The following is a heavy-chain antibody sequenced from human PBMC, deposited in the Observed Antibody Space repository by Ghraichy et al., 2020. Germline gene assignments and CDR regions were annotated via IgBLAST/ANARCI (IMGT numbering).Heavy chain of an antibody. J-gene: IGHJ4*02. V-gene: IGHV2-70*11. CDR3: ARMKRGSSWTHEYFDY. Sequence: SGPTLVKPTQTLTLTCTFSGFSLSTSGMCVSWIRQPPGKALEWLARIDCDDDKYYSTSLKTRLTISKDTSKNQVVLTMTNMDPVDTATYYCARMKRGSSWTHEYFDYWGQGTLVTVSS. CDR2: IDCDDDK. D-gene: IGHD6-13*01. CDR1: GFSLSTSGMC.